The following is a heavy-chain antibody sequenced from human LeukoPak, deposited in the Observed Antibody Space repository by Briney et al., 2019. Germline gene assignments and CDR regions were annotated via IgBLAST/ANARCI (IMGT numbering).Heavy chain of an antibody. J-gene: IGHJ4*02. CDR1: GGSISSGGYY. CDR3: ARASPDDYGDYESY. Sequence: SQTLSLTCTVSGGSISSGGYYWTWIRQHPGKGLEWIGYIYYSGSTHYNPSLKSRLTISVDTSKNQFSLKLTSVTAADTAVYYCARASPDDYGDYESYWGQGTLVTVSS. V-gene: IGHV4-31*03. D-gene: IGHD4-17*01. CDR2: IYYSGST.